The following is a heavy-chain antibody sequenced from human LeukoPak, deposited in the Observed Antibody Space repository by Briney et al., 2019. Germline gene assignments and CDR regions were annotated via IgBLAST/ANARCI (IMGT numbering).Heavy chain of an antibody. D-gene: IGHD6-19*01. CDR2: IYTSGST. V-gene: IGHV4-4*07. J-gene: IGHJ4*02. Sequence: PSETLSLTCTVSGGSISSYYGSWIRQPAGKGLEWIGRIYTSGSTNYNPSLKSRVTMSVDTSKNQFSLKLSSVTAADTAVYYCARNNGGIAVASLDYWGQGTLVTVSS. CDR3: ARNNGGIAVASLDY. CDR1: GGSISSYY.